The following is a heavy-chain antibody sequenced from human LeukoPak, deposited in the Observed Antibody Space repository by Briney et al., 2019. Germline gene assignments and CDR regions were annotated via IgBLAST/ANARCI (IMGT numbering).Heavy chain of an antibody. CDR1: GGSFSGHY. CDR3: ARGRNWQTFYHYYMDV. V-gene: IGHV4-34*01. CDR2: INHGGVT. D-gene: IGHD1-14*01. J-gene: IGHJ6*03. Sequence: SETLSLTCGVSGGSFSGHYWTWLRQTLGKGLEWMGEINHGGVTNYNPSLKSRVSISIDTSTNEISLNMSSVTAADTGIYYCARGRNWQTFYHYYMDVWGKGATVTVS.